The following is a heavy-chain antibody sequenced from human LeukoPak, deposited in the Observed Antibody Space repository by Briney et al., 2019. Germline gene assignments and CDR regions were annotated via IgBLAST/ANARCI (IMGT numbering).Heavy chain of an antibody. V-gene: IGHV4-59*01. J-gene: IGHJ6*02. CDR1: GGSISSYY. CDR3: ARAGPTMVRGVSTVYGMDV. D-gene: IGHD3-10*01. CDR2: IYYSGST. Sequence: PSETLSLTCTVSGGSISSYYWSWIRQPPGKGLEWIGYIYYSGSTNYNPSLKSRVTISVDTSKNQFSLKLSSVTAADTAAYYCARAGPTMVRGVSTVYGMDVWGQGTTVTVSS.